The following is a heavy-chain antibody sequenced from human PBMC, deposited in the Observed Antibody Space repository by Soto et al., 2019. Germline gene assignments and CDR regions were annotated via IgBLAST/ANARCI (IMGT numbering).Heavy chain of an antibody. D-gene: IGHD6-19*01. V-gene: IGHV4-39*01. Sequence: QLQLQESGPGLVKPSETLSLTCTVSGGSISSSSYYWGWIRQPPGKGLEWIGSIYYSGSTYYNPSLKSRVTISVDTSKNQFSLKLSSVTAADTAVYYCARQLGVAGHNWFDPWGQGTLVTVSS. CDR3: ARQLGVAGHNWFDP. CDR1: GGSISSSSYY. J-gene: IGHJ5*02. CDR2: IYYSGST.